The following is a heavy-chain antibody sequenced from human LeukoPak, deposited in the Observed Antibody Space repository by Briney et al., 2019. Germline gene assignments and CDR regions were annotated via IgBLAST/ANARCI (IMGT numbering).Heavy chain of an antibody. J-gene: IGHJ4*02. V-gene: IGHV3-23*01. CDR2: ISGSGGST. CDR1: GFTFSSNA. CDR3: AKSVLVSRDGYNY. D-gene: IGHD5-24*01. Sequence: GGSLRLSCAASGFTFSSNAMSWVRQAPGKGLEWVSAISGSGGSTYYADSVRGRFTISRDNSKNTLYLQTNSLRAEDTAVYYCAKSVLVSRDGYNYWGQGTLVTVSS.